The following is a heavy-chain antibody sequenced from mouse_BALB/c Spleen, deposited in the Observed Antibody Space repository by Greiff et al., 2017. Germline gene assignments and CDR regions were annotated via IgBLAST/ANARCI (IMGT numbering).Heavy chain of an antibody. V-gene: IGHV1-9*01. CDR3: ARTVSSVYAMDY. CDR2: ILPGSGST. D-gene: IGHD2-10*02. CDR1: GYTFSSYW. Sequence: QVQLQQSGAELMKPGASVKISCKATGYTFSSYWIEWVKQRPGHGLEWIGEILPGSGSTNYNEKFKGKATFTADTSSNTAYMQLSSLTSEDSAVYYCARTVSSVYAMDYWGQGTSVTVSS. J-gene: IGHJ4*01.